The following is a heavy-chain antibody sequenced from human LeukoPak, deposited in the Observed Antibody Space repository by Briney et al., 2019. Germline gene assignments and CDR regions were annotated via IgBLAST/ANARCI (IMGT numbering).Heavy chain of an antibody. V-gene: IGHV4-4*09. D-gene: IGHD2-2*01. CDR1: GGSISSYY. J-gene: IGHJ6*03. Sequence: SETLSLTCTVSGGSISSYYWSWIRQPPGKGLEWIGYIYTSGSTNYNPSLKSRVTISVDTSKNQFSLKLSSVTAADTAVYYCACSSTSCYPNPHCYYYMDVWGKGTTVTVSS. CDR3: ACSSTSCYPNPHCYYYMDV. CDR2: IYTSGST.